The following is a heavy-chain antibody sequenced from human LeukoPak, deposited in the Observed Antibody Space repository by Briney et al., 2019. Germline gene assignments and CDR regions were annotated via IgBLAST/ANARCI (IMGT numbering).Heavy chain of an antibody. CDR1: GFTFSSYG. Sequence: GGSLRLSCAASGFTFSSYGMHWVRQAPGKGLEWVAVISYDGSNKYYADSVKGRFTISRDNSKNTLYLQMNSLRAEDTAVYYCARVFGIAVAGTRSIWFDPWGQGTLVTVSS. J-gene: IGHJ5*02. D-gene: IGHD6-19*01. CDR3: ARVFGIAVAGTRSIWFDP. V-gene: IGHV3-30*03. CDR2: ISYDGSNK.